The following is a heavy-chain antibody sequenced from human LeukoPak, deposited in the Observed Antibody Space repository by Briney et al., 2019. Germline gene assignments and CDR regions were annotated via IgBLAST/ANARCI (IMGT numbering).Heavy chain of an antibody. CDR3: ARHGDIVVVPAAPLGWFDP. V-gene: IGHV4-34*01. CDR1: GGSFSAYY. CDR2: INHSGST. J-gene: IGHJ5*02. Sequence: SETLSLTCAVCGGSFSAYYWSWIRQPPGKGLGWIGEINHSGSTYYNPSLKSRVTISVDTSKNQFSLKLSSVTAADTAVYYCARHGDIVVVPAAPLGWFDPWGQGTLVTVSS. D-gene: IGHD2-2*01.